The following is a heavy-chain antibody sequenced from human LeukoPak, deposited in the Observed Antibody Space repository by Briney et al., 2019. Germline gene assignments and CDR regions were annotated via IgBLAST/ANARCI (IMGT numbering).Heavy chain of an antibody. Sequence: QPGGSLRLSCAASGFTFSSYWMSWVRQAPGKGLEWVANIKQDGSEKYYVDAVKGRFTISRDNAKNLLYLQMNSLRAEDTAVYYCARSEAAQWLVYYYYYYMDVWGKGTTVTVFS. V-gene: IGHV3-7*01. CDR3: ARSEAAQWLVYYYYYYMDV. J-gene: IGHJ6*03. CDR2: IKQDGSEK. CDR1: GFTFSSYW. D-gene: IGHD6-19*01.